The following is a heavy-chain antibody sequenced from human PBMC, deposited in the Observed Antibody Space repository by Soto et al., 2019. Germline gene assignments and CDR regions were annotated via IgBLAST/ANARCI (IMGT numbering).Heavy chain of an antibody. CDR3: AREGYYDFWSGYLGEPHNWFAP. CDR2: ISAYNGNT. J-gene: IGHJ5*02. Sequence: ASVKVSCKASGYTFTSYGISWVRQAPGQGLEWMGWISAYNGNTNYAQKLQGRVTMTTDTSTSTAYMELRSLRSDDTAVYYCAREGYYDFWSGYLGEPHNWFAPWGQGTLVTVSS. D-gene: IGHD3-3*01. V-gene: IGHV1-18*01. CDR1: GYTFTSYG.